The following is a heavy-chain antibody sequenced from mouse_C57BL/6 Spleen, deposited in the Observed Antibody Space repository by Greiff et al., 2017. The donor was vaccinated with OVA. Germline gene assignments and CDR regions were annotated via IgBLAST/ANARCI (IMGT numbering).Heavy chain of an antibody. CDR2: ISSGSSTI. CDR1: GFTFSDYG. J-gene: IGHJ4*01. Sequence: DVMLVESGGGLVKPGGSLKLSCAASGFTFSDYGMHWVRQAPEKGLEWVAYISSGSSTIYYADTVKGRFTISRDNAKNTLFLQMTSLRSEDTAMYYCARQGSHAMDYWGQGTSVTVSS. V-gene: IGHV5-17*01. CDR3: ARQGSHAMDY.